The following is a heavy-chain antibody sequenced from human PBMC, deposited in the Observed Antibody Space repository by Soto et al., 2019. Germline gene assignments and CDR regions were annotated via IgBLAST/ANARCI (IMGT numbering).Heavy chain of an antibody. CDR1: GFTFSLYS. CDR2: ISRSSTGI. J-gene: IGHJ6*02. V-gene: IGHV3-48*02. D-gene: IGHD3-10*01. CDR3: ARAVTWGLDV. Sequence: EVQLVESGGCLVQPGGSLRLSFAASGFTFSLYSMSWVRQAPGKCLEWVSYISRSSTGIHYADSVKGRFTISRDDATNSMHLQMNSLRDGDTAVYYCARAVTWGLDVWGQGTTVSISS.